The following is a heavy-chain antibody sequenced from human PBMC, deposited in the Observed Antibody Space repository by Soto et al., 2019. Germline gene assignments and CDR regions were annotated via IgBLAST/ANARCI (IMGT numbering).Heavy chain of an antibody. CDR2: ITYNGSNK. CDR1: GFTFSSYS. V-gene: IGHV3-30*18. Sequence: PGGSMRVSWAAAGFTFSSYSRSWVRKEPGKGLEWVADITYNGSNKYYADSVKGRFTISRDNSKNTLYLQMNSLRAEDTAVYYCAKRPGGYYYMDVWGKGTTVTVSS. D-gene: IGHD3-10*01. CDR3: AKRPGGYYYMDV. J-gene: IGHJ6*03.